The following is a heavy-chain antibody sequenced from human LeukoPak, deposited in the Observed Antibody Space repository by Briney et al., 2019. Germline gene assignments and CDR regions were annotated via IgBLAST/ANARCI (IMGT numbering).Heavy chain of an antibody. Sequence: GGSLRLSCAASGFTFDDYAMHWVRQAPGKGLEWVSGISWNSGSIGYADSVKGRLTISRDNSKNTLYLQMNSLRAEDTAVYYCARDAPPPGIAAPVFDYWGQGTLVTVSS. CDR2: ISWNSGSI. CDR3: ARDAPPPGIAAPVFDY. J-gene: IGHJ4*02. D-gene: IGHD6-6*01. V-gene: IGHV3-9*01. CDR1: GFTFDDYA.